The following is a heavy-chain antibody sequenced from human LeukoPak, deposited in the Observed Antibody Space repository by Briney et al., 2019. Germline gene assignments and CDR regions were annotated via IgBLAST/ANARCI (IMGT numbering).Heavy chain of an antibody. V-gene: IGHV3-23*01. Sequence: GGSLRLSCAASGFTFSSYAMSWVRQAPGKGLEWVSAISGSGGSTYYADSVKGRFTISRDTSKNTVYLQMDSLRAEDTAVYYCARDLITGTTQWGQGTLVTVSS. CDR2: ISGSGGST. D-gene: IGHD1-20*01. J-gene: IGHJ4*02. CDR3: ARDLITGTTQ. CDR1: GFTFSSYA.